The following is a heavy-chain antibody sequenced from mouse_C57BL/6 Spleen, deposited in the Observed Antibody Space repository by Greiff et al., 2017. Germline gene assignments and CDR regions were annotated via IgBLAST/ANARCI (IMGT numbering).Heavy chain of an antibody. CDR3: ASQGDITTVPNY. J-gene: IGHJ2*01. Sequence: VQLQQSGAELVKPGASVKISCKASGYAFSSYWMNWVKQRPGKGLEWIGQIYPGDGDTNYNGKFKGKATLTADKSSSTAYMQLSSLTSEDSAVYFCASQGDITTVPNYWGQGTTLTVSS. CDR2: IYPGDGDT. V-gene: IGHV1-80*01. D-gene: IGHD1-1*01. CDR1: GYAFSSYW.